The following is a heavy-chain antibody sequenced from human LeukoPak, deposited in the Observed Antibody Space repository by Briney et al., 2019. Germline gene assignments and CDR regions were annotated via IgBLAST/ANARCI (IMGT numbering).Heavy chain of an antibody. Sequence: LETLSLTCTVSGGSISSYYWSWIRQPPGKGLEWIGYIYYSGSTNYNPSLKSRVTISVDTSKNQFSPKLSSVTAADTAEYYCAREGGGVVNVLRKTRPFDYWGQGTLVTVSS. D-gene: IGHD3-22*01. J-gene: IGHJ4*02. CDR1: GGSISSYY. CDR2: IYYSGST. V-gene: IGHV4-59*12. CDR3: AREGGGVVNVLRKTRPFDY.